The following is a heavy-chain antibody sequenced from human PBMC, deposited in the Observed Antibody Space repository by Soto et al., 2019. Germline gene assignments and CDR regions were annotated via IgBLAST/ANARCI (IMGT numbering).Heavy chain of an antibody. CDR3: ASVIQPWVRRINKGYSG. CDR2: IIPMFGTA. D-gene: IGHD5-12*01. V-gene: IGHV1-69*12. CDR1: GGTSSTYA. J-gene: IGHJ4*02. Sequence: VQLVQSGAEVKKPESSVKVSCKAPGGTSSTYAISWVRQAPGQGLEWMGGIIPMFGTANYAQTFLDRVTITADESTTTVYMELSSLRSEDMAVYFCASVIQPWVRRINKGYSGWGQGTLVTVSS.